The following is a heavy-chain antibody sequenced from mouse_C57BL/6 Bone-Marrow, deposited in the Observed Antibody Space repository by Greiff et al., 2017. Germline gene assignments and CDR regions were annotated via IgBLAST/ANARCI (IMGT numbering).Heavy chain of an antibody. CDR2: IDPYDSYT. D-gene: IGHD1-1*01. J-gene: IGHJ2*01. Sequence: QVQLQQPGAELVMPGASVKLSCKASGYNFTSYWMHWVKQRPGQGLEWIGEIDPYDSYTNYNQKFKGKSTLTVDKSSSTAYMKLGSLTSEDSSVYYGARSMGYGRALYYFDYWGQGTTLTVSS. CDR1: GYNFTSYW. CDR3: ARSMGYGRALYYFDY. V-gene: IGHV1-69*01.